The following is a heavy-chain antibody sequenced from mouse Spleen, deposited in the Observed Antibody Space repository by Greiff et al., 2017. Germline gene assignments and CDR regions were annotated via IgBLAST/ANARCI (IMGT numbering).Heavy chain of an antibody. D-gene: IGHD2-14*01. J-gene: IGHJ3*01. V-gene: IGHV5-6-4*01. Sequence: DVMLVESGGGLVKPGGSLKLSCAASGFTFSSYTMSWVRQTPEKRLEWVATISSGGGNTYYPDSVKGRFTISRDNAKNTLYLQMSSLKSEDTAMYYCARGRRYDAWFAYWGQGTLVTVSA. CDR1: GFTFSSYT. CDR3: ARGRRYDAWFAY. CDR2: ISSGGGNT.